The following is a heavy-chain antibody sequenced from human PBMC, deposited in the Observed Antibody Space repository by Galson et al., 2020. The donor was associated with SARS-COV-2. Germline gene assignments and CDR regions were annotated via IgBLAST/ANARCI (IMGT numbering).Heavy chain of an antibody. J-gene: IGHJ4*02. CDR1: GYSISSGYY. D-gene: IGHD2-15*01. Sequence: SQTLSLTCTVYGYSISSGYYWGWIRQPTGKGLEWIGSIYHSGSTYYNPSLKSRVTISVDTHKNQFSLKLSSVTAADMAVYYCARAGVVAAIHGVDYWGQGTLVTVSS. CDR3: ARAGVVAAIHGVDY. CDR2: IYHSGST. V-gene: IGHV4-38-2*02.